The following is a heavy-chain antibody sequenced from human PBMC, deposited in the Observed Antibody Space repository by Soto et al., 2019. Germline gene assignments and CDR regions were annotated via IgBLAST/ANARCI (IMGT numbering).Heavy chain of an antibody. D-gene: IGHD3-10*01. CDR3: AKGVLSFHYGMEV. CDR1: GFTFNTYP. Sequence: EVQLLQSGGGVVPPGGSLRLACATSGFTFNTYPMTWVRQAPGKGLEWVSSISSTAGRPSSYADSVKGRFAISRDFSDNTVYLQMNNLRVDDTAVYFCAKGVLSFHYGMEVWGQGTTVTVSS. CDR2: ISSTAGRPS. V-gene: IGHV3-23*01. J-gene: IGHJ6*02.